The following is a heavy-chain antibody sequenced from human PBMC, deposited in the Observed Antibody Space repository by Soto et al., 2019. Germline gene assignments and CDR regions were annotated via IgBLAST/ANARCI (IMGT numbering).Heavy chain of an antibody. CDR2: ISYDGSNK. Sequence: PGGSLRLSCAASGFTFSSYAMHWVRQAPGKGLEWVAVISYDGSNKYYADSVKGRFTISRDNSKNTLYLQMNSLRAEDTAVYYCAREVAAARCMDVWGQGTKVTVSS. J-gene: IGHJ6*02. V-gene: IGHV3-30-3*01. CDR3: AREVAAARCMDV. D-gene: IGHD5-12*01. CDR1: GFTFSSYA.